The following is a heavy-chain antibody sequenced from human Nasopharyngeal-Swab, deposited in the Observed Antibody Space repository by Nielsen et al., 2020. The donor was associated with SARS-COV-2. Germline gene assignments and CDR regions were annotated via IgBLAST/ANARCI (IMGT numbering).Heavy chain of an antibody. CDR2: INHSGST. V-gene: IGHV4-34*01. CDR1: GGSFSAYY. Sequence: SQTLSLTCAVYGGSFSAYYWSWIRPPPGKGLEWIGEINHSGSTNYNPSLKSRVTISVDTSKNQFSLKLSSVTAADTAVYYCARARYYDSSGYGGYYYYGMDVWGQGTTVTVSS. J-gene: IGHJ6*02. D-gene: IGHD3-22*01. CDR3: ARARYYDSSGYGGYYYYGMDV.